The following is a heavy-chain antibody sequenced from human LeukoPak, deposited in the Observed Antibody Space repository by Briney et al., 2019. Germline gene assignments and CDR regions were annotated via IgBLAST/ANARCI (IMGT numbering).Heavy chain of an antibody. CDR2: IKQDGSEK. D-gene: IGHD6-13*01. Sequence: GGSLRLSCVASGFSISSHWMSWVRQAPGKGLEWVANIKQDGSEKYYVDSVKGRFTISRDNAKNSLYLQMNSLRAEDTAVYYCARDISAAPDSSDAFDIWGQGTMVTVSS. J-gene: IGHJ3*02. CDR3: ARDISAAPDSSDAFDI. CDR1: GFSISSHW. V-gene: IGHV3-7*01.